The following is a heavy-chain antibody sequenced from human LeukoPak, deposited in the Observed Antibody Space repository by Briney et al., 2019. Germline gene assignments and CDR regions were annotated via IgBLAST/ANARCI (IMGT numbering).Heavy chain of an antibody. CDR3: AELTSMVEQY. CDR1: VLTLSSYW. J-gene: IGHJ4*02. CDR2: INSDGSST. Sequence: GGPLRPSCAASVLTLSSYWMHWVRQAPAKGLVWVSRINSDGSSTRYADSVKGRLTISRDTAKTTLYLQGNSLRAEDTAVYYCAELTSMVEQYWGQGTLVTVSS. V-gene: IGHV3-74*01. D-gene: IGHD3-10*01.